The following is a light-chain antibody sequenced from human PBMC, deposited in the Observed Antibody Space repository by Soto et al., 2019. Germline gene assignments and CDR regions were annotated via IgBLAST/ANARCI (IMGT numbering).Light chain of an antibody. CDR1: SSDVGNYIL. J-gene: IGLJ3*02. CDR3: CSYAGRSTWV. V-gene: IGLV2-23*02. Sequence: QSVLTQPASVSGSPGQSITISCTGTSSDVGNYILVSWYQQHPGKAPKLLIYEVTKRPSGVSNRFSGSKSGNTASLTISGIQAEDEADYNCCSYAGRSTWVFGGGTKMAVL. CDR2: EVT.